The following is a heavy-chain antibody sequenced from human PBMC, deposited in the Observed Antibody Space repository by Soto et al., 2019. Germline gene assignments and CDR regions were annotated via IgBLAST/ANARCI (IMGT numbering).Heavy chain of an antibody. J-gene: IGHJ6*02. D-gene: IGHD3-3*01. V-gene: IGHV1-2*02. CDR2: INPNSGGT. CDR1: GYTFTGYY. CDR3: ARYGSGYGVYGMDV. Sequence: GASVKVSCKASGYTFTGYYMHWVRQAPGQGLEWMGWINPNSGGTNYAQKFQGRVTMTRDTSISTAYMELSRLRSDDTAVYYCARYGSGYGVYGMDVWGQGTTVTVSS.